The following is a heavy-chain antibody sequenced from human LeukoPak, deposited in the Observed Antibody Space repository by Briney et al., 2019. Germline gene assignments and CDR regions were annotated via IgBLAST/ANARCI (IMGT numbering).Heavy chain of an antibody. V-gene: IGHV3-74*01. CDR3: AREGSVTISDAFDI. CDR1: GFTFSSHW. Sequence: PGGSLRLSCAASGFTFSSHWMHWVRQAPGKGLVWVSRINTDGSSTSYADSVKGRFTISRDNAKNTLYLQMNSLRAEDTAVYYCAREGSVTISDAFDIWGQGTMVTVSS. CDR2: INTDGSST. D-gene: IGHD3-3*01. J-gene: IGHJ3*02.